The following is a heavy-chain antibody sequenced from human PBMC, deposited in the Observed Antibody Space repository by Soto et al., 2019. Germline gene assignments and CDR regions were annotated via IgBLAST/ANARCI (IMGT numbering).Heavy chain of an antibody. J-gene: IGHJ5*02. CDR3: AKDTSAPGTTGWFDP. CDR2: ISGSGGST. CDR1: GFTFSSYA. D-gene: IGHD1-1*01. V-gene: IGHV3-23*01. Sequence: GGSLRLSCAASGFTFSSYAMSWVRQAPGKGLEWVSAISGSGGSTYYADSVKGRFTISRDNSKNTLYLQMNSLRAEDTAVYYCAKDTSAPGTTGWFDPWGQGTLVTVSS.